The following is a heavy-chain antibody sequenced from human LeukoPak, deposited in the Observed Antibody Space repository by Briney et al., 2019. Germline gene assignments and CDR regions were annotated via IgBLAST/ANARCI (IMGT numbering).Heavy chain of an antibody. CDR3: AKARGYNHYFDY. CDR1: GFTFSSYA. D-gene: IGHD5-24*01. V-gene: IGHV3-23*01. CDR2: ISGSGGST. J-gene: IGHJ4*02. Sequence: QTGGSLRLSCAASGFTFSSYAMSWVRQAPGKGLEWVSAISGSGGSTYYADSVKGRFTISRDNSKNTLYLQMNSLRAEDTALYYCAKARGYNHYFDYWGQGTLVTVSS.